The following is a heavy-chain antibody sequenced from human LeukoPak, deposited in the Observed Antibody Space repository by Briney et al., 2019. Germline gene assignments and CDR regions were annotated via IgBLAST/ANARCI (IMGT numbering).Heavy chain of an antibody. J-gene: IGHJ4*02. CDR2: IYHSGST. D-gene: IGHD6-13*01. CDR3: ARGGINWYGFGY. V-gene: IGHV4-30-2*01. CDR1: GGSISSGGYS. Sequence: SQTLSLTCAVSGGSISSGGYSWSWIRQPPGRGLEWIGYIYHSGSTYYNPSLKSRVTISVDRSKNQFSLKLSSVTAADTAVYYCARGGINWYGFGYWGQGTLVTVSS.